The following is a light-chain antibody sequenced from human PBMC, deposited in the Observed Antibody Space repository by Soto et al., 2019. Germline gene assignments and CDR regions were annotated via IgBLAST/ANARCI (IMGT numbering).Light chain of an antibody. CDR3: QQANSFPLT. CDR1: QGISNW. Sequence: DIQMAQSPSSVSASVGDRVSITCRASQGISNWLAWYQQKPGRAPKLLIYTGSSLQSGVPSRFSGTGSGTDFTLTISSLQPEDVATYYCQQANSFPLTFGGGTKVEIK. J-gene: IGKJ4*01. CDR2: TGS. V-gene: IGKV1-12*01.